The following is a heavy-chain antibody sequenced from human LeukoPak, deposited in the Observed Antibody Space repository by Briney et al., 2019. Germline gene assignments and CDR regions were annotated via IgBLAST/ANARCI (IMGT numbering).Heavy chain of an antibody. CDR1: GFTLSNYA. CDR3: TKEAYSSSLDYFDY. J-gene: IGHJ4*02. D-gene: IGHD6-6*01. V-gene: IGHV3-13*01. Sequence: GGSLRLSCAASGFTLSNYAMHWVRQPAGEGLEWVSALGTAGDTFYPGSVKGRFTISRDNAKKSLFLQMNSLRAEDTAVYYCTKEAYSSSLDYFDYWGQGTLVTVSS. CDR2: LGTAGDT.